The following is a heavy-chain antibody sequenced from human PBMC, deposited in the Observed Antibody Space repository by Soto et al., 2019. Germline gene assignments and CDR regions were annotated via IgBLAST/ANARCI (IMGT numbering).Heavy chain of an antibody. V-gene: IGHV5-51*01. Sequence: PGESLKISCNGSAYTFTNYYIGWVRQMPGKGLEWMGIIYPGDSETTYSPSFQGQVTFSVDKSLNTAYLQWSSLKASDTGIYYCSITRLYHGAAFASWGHGTLVTVSS. CDR2: IYPGDSET. CDR1: AYTFTNYY. CDR3: SITRLYHGAAFAS. J-gene: IGHJ4*01. D-gene: IGHD6-25*01.